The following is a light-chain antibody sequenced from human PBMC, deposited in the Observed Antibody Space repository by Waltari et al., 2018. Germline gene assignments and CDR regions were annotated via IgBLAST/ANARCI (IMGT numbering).Light chain of an antibody. Sequence: EIVLAQSPATLSLSPGERATLSCRASPRVSSNLVWYQQRPGQAPRLLIYDASTRATGIPARFSGSGSETDFTLTISGLEPEDFAVYYCHQRSDWPLTFGPGTKVDL. J-gene: IGKJ3*01. CDR3: HQRSDWPLT. V-gene: IGKV3-11*01. CDR2: DAS. CDR1: PRVSSN.